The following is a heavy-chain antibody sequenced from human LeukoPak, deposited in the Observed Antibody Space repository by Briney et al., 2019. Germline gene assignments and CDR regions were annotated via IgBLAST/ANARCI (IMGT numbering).Heavy chain of an antibody. J-gene: IGHJ4*02. CDR1: GGTFSSYA. V-gene: IGHV1-69*05. Sequence: ASVKISCKASGGTFSSYAISWVRQAPGQGLEWMGGIIPIFGTANYAQKFQGRVTITTDESTSTAYMELSSLRSEDTAVYYCARVRGWHYYDSSGAFDYWGQGTLVTVSS. CDR3: ARVRGWHYYDSSGAFDY. D-gene: IGHD3-22*01. CDR2: IIPIFGTA.